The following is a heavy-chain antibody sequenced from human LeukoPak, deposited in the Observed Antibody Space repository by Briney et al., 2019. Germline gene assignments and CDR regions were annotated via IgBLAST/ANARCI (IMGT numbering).Heavy chain of an antibody. CDR1: GGSISSGDYY. V-gene: IGHV4-30-4*01. Sequence: SQTLSLTCTVSGGSISSGDYYWSWIRQPPGKGLEWIGYIYYSGGTYYNPSLKSRVTISVDTSKNQFSLKLSSVTAADTAVYYCARATDSDAFDIWGQGTMVTVSS. J-gene: IGHJ3*02. CDR2: IYYSGGT. CDR3: ARATDSDAFDI. D-gene: IGHD1-1*01.